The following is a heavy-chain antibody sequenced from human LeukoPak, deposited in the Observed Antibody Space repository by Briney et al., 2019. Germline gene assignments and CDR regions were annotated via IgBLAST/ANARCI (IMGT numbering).Heavy chain of an antibody. D-gene: IGHD6-13*01. CDR3: ACRDLTSTWSFP. J-gene: IGHJ5*02. CDR1: GYSFISYW. V-gene: IGHV5-51*01. CDR2: IYPGDSRI. Sequence: GESLQISCKASGYSFISYWIGWVRQLPGKGMEWMGVIYPGDSRIRYNPSFQGQVTISVDKSISTAYLQWVSLRASDSAMYYCACRDLTSTWSFPWGQGTLVTVSS.